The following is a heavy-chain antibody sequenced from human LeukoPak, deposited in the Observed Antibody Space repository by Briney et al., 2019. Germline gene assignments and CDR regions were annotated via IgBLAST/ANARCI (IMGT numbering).Heavy chain of an antibody. D-gene: IGHD3-16*02. CDR1: GFTFSSYA. CDR3: AKDLYDYVGGSYRLHPNFDY. Sequence: PGGSLRLSCAASGFTFSSYAMSWVRQAPGKGLEWVSAISGSGGSTYYADSVKGRFTISRDNSKNTLYLQMNSLRAEDTAVYYCAKDLYDYVGGSYRLHPNFDYWGQGTLVTVSS. V-gene: IGHV3-23*01. J-gene: IGHJ4*02. CDR2: ISGSGGST.